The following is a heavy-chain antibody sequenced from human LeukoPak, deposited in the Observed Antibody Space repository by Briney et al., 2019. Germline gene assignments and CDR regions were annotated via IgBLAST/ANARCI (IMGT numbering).Heavy chain of an antibody. J-gene: IGHJ4*02. CDR1: GGSINSSSHY. CDR3: AREWYSSGWFSFDY. CDR2: IYYSGST. D-gene: IGHD6-19*01. Sequence: SETPSLTCTVSGGSINSSSHYWGWIRQPPGKGLEWIGSIGSIYYSGSTYYNPSLKSRVTISVDTSKNQFSLKLSSVTAADTAVYYCAREWYSSGWFSFDYWGQGTLVTVSS. V-gene: IGHV4-39*07.